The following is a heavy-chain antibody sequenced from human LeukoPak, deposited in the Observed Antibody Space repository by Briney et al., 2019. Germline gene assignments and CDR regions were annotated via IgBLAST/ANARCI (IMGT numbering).Heavy chain of an antibody. Sequence: GGSLRLSCAASGFTFSSYSMNWVRQAPGKGLEWVSYISSSSSTIYYADSVKGRFTISRDNAKNSLYLQVNSLRAEDTAVYYCARDYDSSGYQFPGNYYYYGMDVWGQGTTVTVSS. CDR3: ARDYDSSGYQFPGNYYYYGMDV. V-gene: IGHV3-48*01. CDR1: GFTFSSYS. CDR2: ISSSSSTI. J-gene: IGHJ6*02. D-gene: IGHD3-22*01.